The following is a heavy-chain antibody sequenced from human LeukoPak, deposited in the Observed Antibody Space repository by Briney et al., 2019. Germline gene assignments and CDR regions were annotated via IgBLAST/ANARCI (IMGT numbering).Heavy chain of an antibody. Sequence: SETLSLTCTVSGGSISTSNYYWGWIRQPPGKGLEWIGSIYHSGSTYYNPSLKSRVTISVDTSKNQFSLKLSSVTAADTAVYYCARTLGRYYYDSSGYYPDAFNIWGQGTMVTVSS. CDR2: IYHSGST. V-gene: IGHV4-39*07. D-gene: IGHD3-22*01. CDR1: GGSISTSNYY. J-gene: IGHJ3*02. CDR3: ARTLGRYYYDSSGYYPDAFNI.